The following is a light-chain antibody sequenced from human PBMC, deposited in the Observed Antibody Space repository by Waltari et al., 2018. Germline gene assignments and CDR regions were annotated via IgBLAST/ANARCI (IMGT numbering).Light chain of an antibody. CDR2: GAS. J-gene: IGKJ3*01. CDR1: QSINSY. V-gene: IGKV3-15*01. CDR3: QQYNKWPLT. Sequence: EVLMTQSPATVSVSPGARATLACRASQSINSYLAWYQQKPGQAPRPLSYGASTRATGIPARFSGSGSGTDFTLTISSLQSEDFAIYYCQQYNKWPLTFGPGTKVHF.